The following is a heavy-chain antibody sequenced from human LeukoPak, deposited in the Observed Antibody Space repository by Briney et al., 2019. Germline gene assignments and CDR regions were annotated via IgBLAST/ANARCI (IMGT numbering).Heavy chain of an antibody. CDR2: ISGSGGST. J-gene: IGHJ4*02. CDR3: AKDRNSYEINAGYFDY. V-gene: IGHV3-23*01. D-gene: IGHD5-12*01. CDR1: GFTFSSYA. Sequence: GGSLRLSCAASGFTFSSYAMSWVRQAPGKGLEWVSAISGSGGSTYYADSVKGRFTISRDNSKNTLYLQMNSLRAEDTAVYYCAKDRNSYEINAGYFDYWGQGTLVTVSS.